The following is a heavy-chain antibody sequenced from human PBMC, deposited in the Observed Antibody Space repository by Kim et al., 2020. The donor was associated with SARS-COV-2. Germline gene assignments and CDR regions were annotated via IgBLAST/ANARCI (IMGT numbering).Heavy chain of an antibody. CDR2: IKSKTDGGTT. D-gene: IGHD3-9*01. J-gene: IGHJ4*02. V-gene: IGHV3-15*01. Sequence: GGSLRLSCAASGFTFSNAWMSWVRQAPGKGLEWVGRIKSKTDGGTTDYAAPVKGRFTISRDDSKNTLYLQMNSLKTEDTAVYYCTSTYYDILTGYSGGPPFDYWGQGTLVTVSS. CDR1: GFTFSNAW. CDR3: TSTYYDILTGYSGGPPFDY.